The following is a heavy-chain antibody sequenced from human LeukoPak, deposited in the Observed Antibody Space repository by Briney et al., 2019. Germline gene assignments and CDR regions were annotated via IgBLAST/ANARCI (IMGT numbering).Heavy chain of an antibody. Sequence: GGSLRLSCAASGFTFSGYWMSWVRQAPGKGLEWVANIKLDGSDKYYVDSVKGRFTISRENAKNSLYLHMNSLRAEDTAVYYCARDRIQLWSHDYWGQGTLVTVSS. CDR3: ARDRIQLWSHDY. CDR1: GFTFSGYW. CDR2: IKLDGSDK. V-gene: IGHV3-7*04. J-gene: IGHJ4*02. D-gene: IGHD5-18*01.